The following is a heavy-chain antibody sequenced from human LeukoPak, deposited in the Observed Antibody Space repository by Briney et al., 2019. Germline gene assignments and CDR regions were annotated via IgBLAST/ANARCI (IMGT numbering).Heavy chain of an antibody. J-gene: IGHJ5*02. V-gene: IGHV7-4-1*02. CDR1: GYTFTTYA. D-gene: IGHD3-10*01. CDR3: ARANLWFGELGWIDP. CDR2: INTNTGNP. Sequence: ASVKVCCKASGYTFTTYAMNWVRQAPGQGLEWMGWINTNTGNPTYAQSFTGRFVFSLDTSVSTAYLQISSLKADDTAVYYCARANLWFGELGWIDPWGQGTQVTVSS.